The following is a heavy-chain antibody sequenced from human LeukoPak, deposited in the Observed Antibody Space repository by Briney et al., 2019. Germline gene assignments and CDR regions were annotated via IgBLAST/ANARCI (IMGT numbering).Heavy chain of an antibody. CDR3: ARVIRGGYSYYFDY. J-gene: IGHJ4*02. D-gene: IGHD3-10*01. Sequence: PSETLSLTCTVSGGSISSYYWSWIRQPAGQGLEWIGRIYTCGSTNYNPSLKSRVTMSVDTSKNQFSLKLSSVTAADTAVYYCARVIRGGYSYYFDYWGQGTLVTVSS. CDR1: GGSISSYY. CDR2: IYTCGST. V-gene: IGHV4-4*07.